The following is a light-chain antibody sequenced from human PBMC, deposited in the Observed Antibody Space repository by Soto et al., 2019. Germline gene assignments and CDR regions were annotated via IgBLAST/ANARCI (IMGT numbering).Light chain of an antibody. V-gene: IGLV2-8*01. Sequence: QSVLTQPPSASGSPGQSVTISCTGTSSDVGAYKYVSWYQHYPGKPPKLMIYEVSKRPSGVPDRFSGSKSGNTASLTVSGLQAEDEADYYCTSYVGSNIWVFGGGTKLTVL. CDR2: EVS. J-gene: IGLJ3*02. CDR1: SSDVGAYKY. CDR3: TSYVGSNIWV.